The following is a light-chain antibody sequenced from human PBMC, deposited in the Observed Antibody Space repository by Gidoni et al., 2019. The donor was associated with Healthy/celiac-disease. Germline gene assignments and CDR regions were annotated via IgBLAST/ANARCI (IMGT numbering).Light chain of an antibody. V-gene: IGKV3-20*01. Sequence: DIVLPQSPGTLSLSPGERATLPCRASQSVSSSYLAWYQQKPGQAPRLLIYGASSRATGIPDRFSGSGSGTDFTLTISRLEPEDFAVYYCQQYGSSSWTFGQGTKVEIK. CDR1: QSVSSSY. J-gene: IGKJ1*01. CDR3: QQYGSSSWT. CDR2: GAS.